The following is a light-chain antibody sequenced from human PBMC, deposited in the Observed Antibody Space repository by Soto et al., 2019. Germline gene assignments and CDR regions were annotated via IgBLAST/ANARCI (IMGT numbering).Light chain of an antibody. V-gene: IGKV3-11*01. J-gene: IGKJ4*01. CDR1: QSVGSY. Sequence: EIVLTQSPATLSLSPGERATLSCRASQSVGSYFAWYQQKPGQAPRLLIYDAFSRATGIPARFSGSGSGTEFTLTISSLEPEDFSVYFCQQRSSWPLTFGGGTKVDIK. CDR2: DAF. CDR3: QQRSSWPLT.